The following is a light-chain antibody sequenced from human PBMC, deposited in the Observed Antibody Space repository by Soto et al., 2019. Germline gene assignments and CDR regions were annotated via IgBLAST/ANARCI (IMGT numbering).Light chain of an antibody. V-gene: IGLV5-45*01. Sequence: QPVLTQPASLSASPGASASLTCTLRSGINVGTYRIYWYQQKPGSPPQYLLRYKSDSDKQQGSGVPSRFSGSKDASANAGILLISGLQSEDEADYYCMTWHSSAWVFGGGTKHTVL. J-gene: IGLJ3*02. CDR3: MTWHSSAWV. CDR1: SGINVGTYR. CDR2: YKSDSDK.